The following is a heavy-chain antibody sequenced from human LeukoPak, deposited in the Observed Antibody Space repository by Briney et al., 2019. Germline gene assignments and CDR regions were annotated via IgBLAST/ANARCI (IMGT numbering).Heavy chain of an antibody. CDR2: IYYSGST. Sequence: SETLSLTCTVSGGSISSYYGSWIRQPPGKGLEWIGYIYYSGSTNYNPSLKSRVPILVDTSKNQFSLKLTSVTAADTAVNHCAKRKVSGIDFWGQGTLVTVLS. CDR3: AKRKVSGIDF. D-gene: IGHD3-10*01. V-gene: IGHV4-59*08. J-gene: IGHJ4*02. CDR1: GGSISSYY.